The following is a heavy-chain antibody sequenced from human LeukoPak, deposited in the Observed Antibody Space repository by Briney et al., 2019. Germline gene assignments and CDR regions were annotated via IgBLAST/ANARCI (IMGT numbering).Heavy chain of an antibody. CDR1: GHTFTSYD. D-gene: IGHD3-10*01. Sequence: ASVKVSCKASGHTFTSYDINWARHATAQGLEWMGWMNPNSGNTGYAQKFQGRVTMTRNTSISTAYMELSRLRSEDTAVYYCARTLWFGELYSDYWGQGTLVTVSS. CDR3: ARTLWFGELYSDY. J-gene: IGHJ4*02. CDR2: MNPNSGNT. V-gene: IGHV1-8*01.